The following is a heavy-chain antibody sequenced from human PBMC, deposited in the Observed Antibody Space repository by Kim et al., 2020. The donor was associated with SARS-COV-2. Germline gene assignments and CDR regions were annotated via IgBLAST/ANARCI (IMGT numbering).Heavy chain of an antibody. D-gene: IGHD3-3*01. J-gene: IGHJ4*02. CDR3: ARLVVNYDFWSGYYNSPFFDY. V-gene: IGHV4-39*01. CDR1: GGSISSSSYY. Sequence: SETLSLTCTVSGGSISSSSYYWGWIRQPPGKGLEWIGSIYYSGSTYYNPSLKSRVTISVDTSKNQFSLKLSSVTAADTAVYYCARLVVNYDFWSGYYNSPFFDYWGQGTLVTVSS. CDR2: IYYSGST.